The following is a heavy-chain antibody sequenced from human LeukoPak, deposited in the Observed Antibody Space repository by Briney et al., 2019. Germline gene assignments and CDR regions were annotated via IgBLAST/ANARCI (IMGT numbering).Heavy chain of an antibody. J-gene: IGHJ4*02. CDR1: GFPFSSYW. V-gene: IGHV3-7*04. CDR3: TRVGYIDEGIDY. D-gene: IGHD5-24*01. CDR2: IKQDGSKK. Sequence: PGGSLRLSCVASGFPFSSYWMTRVRQAPGKGLEWVANIKQDGSKKSYVDSVKGRSTISRDNAKNSLYLQMNSLRAEDTAIYYCTRVGYIDEGIDYWGQGTLVTVSS.